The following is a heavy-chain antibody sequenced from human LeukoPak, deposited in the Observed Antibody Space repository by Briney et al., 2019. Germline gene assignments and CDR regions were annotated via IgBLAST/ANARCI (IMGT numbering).Heavy chain of an antibody. J-gene: IGHJ4*02. CDR1: GFTFSSYG. D-gene: IGHD3-22*01. CDR3: ARGHDYYDSSDYYYFNY. V-gene: IGHV3-33*01. CDR2: IWYDGSNK. Sequence: PGGSLRLSCAASGFTFSSYGMHWVRQAPGKGLEWVAVIWYDGSNKYYADSVKGRFTISRDNSKNTLYVQMNSLRAEDTAVYYCARGHDYYDSSDYYYFNYWGQGTLVTVSS.